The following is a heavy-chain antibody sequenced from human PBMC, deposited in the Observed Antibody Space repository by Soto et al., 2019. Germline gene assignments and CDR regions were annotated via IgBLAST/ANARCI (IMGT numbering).Heavy chain of an antibody. D-gene: IGHD3-16*02. CDR2: IYYSGST. CDR3: ARHYDYIWGSYRFTYFDY. V-gene: IGHV4-59*08. Sequence: NPSETLSLTCTVSGGSISSYYWSWIRQPPGKGLEWIGYIYYSGSTNYNPSLKSRVTISVDTSKNQFSLKLSSVTAADTAVYYCARHYDYIWGSYRFTYFDYWGQGTLVTVSS. J-gene: IGHJ4*02. CDR1: GGSISSYY.